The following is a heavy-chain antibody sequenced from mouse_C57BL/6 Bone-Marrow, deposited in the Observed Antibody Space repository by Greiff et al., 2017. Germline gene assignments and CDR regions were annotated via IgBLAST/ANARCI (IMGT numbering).Heavy chain of an antibody. Sequence: QVQLQQPGAELVKPGASVKMSCKASGYTFTSYWITWVKQRPGQGLEWIGDIYPGSGSTNYNEKFKSKATLTVDTSSSTAYMQLSSLTSEDSAVYYCARGLSPSWYFDVWGTGTTVTVAS. J-gene: IGHJ1*03. CDR1: GYTFTSYW. D-gene: IGHD6-5*01. V-gene: IGHV1-55*01. CDR3: ARGLSPSWYFDV. CDR2: IYPGSGST.